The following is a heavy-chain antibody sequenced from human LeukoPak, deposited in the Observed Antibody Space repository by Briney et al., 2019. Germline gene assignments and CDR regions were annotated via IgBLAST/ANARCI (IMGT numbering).Heavy chain of an antibody. V-gene: IGHV3-30-3*01. D-gene: IGHD5-18*01. CDR1: GFTFSSYA. Sequence: PGGSLRLSCAASGFTFSSYAMHWVRQAPGKGLEWVAATSYDGSNNYYADSEKGRFTISRDNSRSTLYLQMNSLRAEDTAVYYCARDLGSYGTVDYWGQGTLVTVSS. CDR3: ARDLGSYGTVDY. J-gene: IGHJ4*02. CDR2: TSYDGSNN.